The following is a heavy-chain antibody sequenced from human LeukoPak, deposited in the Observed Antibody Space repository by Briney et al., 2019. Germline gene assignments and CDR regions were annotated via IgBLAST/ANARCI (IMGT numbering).Heavy chain of an antibody. Sequence: GGSLRLSCAASGFTFSSYAMSWVRQAPGKGLEWVSAISGSGGSTYYADSVKGRFTISRDNSKNTLYLQMNSLRAEDTAVYYCAKDRARYCSSTSCYRKDYYYYYYMDVWGKGTTVTVSS. J-gene: IGHJ6*03. D-gene: IGHD2-2*02. CDR2: ISGSGGST. V-gene: IGHV3-23*01. CDR1: GFTFSSYA. CDR3: AKDRARYCSSTSCYRKDYYYYYYMDV.